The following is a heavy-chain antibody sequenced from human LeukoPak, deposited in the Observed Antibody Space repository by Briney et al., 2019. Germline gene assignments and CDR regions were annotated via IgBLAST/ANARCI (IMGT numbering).Heavy chain of an antibody. CDR2: IYYSGST. V-gene: IGHV4-30-4*01. Sequence: SETLSLTCTVSGGSISSGDYYWSWIRQPPGKGLEWIGYIYYSGSTYYNPSLKSRVTISVDTSKTQFSLKLSSVTAADTAVYYCASYYYGSGSSNFDYWGQGTLVTVSS. CDR1: GGSISSGDYY. D-gene: IGHD3-10*01. J-gene: IGHJ4*02. CDR3: ASYYYGSGSSNFDY.